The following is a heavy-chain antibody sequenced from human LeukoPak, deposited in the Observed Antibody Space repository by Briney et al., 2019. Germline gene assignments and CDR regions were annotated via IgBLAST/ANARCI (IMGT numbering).Heavy chain of an antibody. Sequence: GGSLRLSCAASGFSFSSYEMSWVRQAPGKGLEWVSYISSSGSTIYYADSVKGRFTISRDNSKNTLYLQMNSLRAEDTAVYYCARVWLEASITGYFDYWGQGTLVTVSS. CDR3: ARVWLEASITGYFDY. J-gene: IGHJ4*02. D-gene: IGHD6-19*01. CDR1: GFSFSSYE. CDR2: ISSSGSTI. V-gene: IGHV3-48*03.